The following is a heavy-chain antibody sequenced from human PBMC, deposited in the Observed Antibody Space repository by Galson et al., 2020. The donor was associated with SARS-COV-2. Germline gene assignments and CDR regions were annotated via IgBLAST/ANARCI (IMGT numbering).Heavy chain of an antibody. CDR3: ARDRYDSSGYSHGMDA. J-gene: IGHJ6*02. D-gene: IGHD3-22*01. CDR2: ISYDGSNK. CDR1: GFTFSSYA. Sequence: GGSLRLSCAASGFTFSSYAMHWVRQAPGKGLEWVAVISYDGSNKYYADSVKGRFTISRDNSKNTLYLQMNSLRAEDTAVYYCARDRYDSSGYSHGMDAWGQGTTVTVSS. V-gene: IGHV3-30*04.